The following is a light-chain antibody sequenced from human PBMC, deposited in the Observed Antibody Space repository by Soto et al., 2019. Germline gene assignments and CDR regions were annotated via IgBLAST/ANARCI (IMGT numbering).Light chain of an antibody. CDR1: SSNIGAGYD. CDR2: SNN. CDR3: QSYDISLSAYV. Sequence: KRVAISCTGSSSNIGAGYDVHWYQQLPGTAPKLLIYSNNNRPSGVPDRFSGSKSATSASLAITGLQAEDETDYYCQSYDISLSAYVFGTGSKVTVL. J-gene: IGLJ1*01. V-gene: IGLV1-40*01.